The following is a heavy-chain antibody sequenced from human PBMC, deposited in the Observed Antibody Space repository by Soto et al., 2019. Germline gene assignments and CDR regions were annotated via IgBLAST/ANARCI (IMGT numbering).Heavy chain of an antibody. V-gene: IGHV3-66*01. CDR1: GFHVNSYY. CDR3: ARDPSSGWFRFDY. J-gene: IGHJ4*02. CDR2: IYSGGST. Sequence: GGSLRLCCAASGFHVNSYYMNWVRPTPGKGLEWVSVIYSGGSTYFADSVKGRFTLSRDDSKNILYLQMNSLRAEDTAVYYCARDPSSGWFRFDYWGQGTLVTVSS. D-gene: IGHD6-19*01.